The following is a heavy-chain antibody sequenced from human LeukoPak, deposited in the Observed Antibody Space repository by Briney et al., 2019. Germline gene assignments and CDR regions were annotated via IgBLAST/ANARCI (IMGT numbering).Heavy chain of an antibody. CDR3: ARDGTVTAGPFDP. CDR1: GITFSSFG. D-gene: IGHD4-11*01. V-gene: IGHV3-33*01. J-gene: IGHJ5*02. CDR2: IWYDGSNK. Sequence: GGSLRLFCAAPGITFSSFGMHWLRQAPGKGLEWVAFIWYDGSNKYYADSVKGRFTISRDNSKNTLYLQMNSLRAEDTAVYYCARDGTVTAGPFDPWGRGTLVTVSS.